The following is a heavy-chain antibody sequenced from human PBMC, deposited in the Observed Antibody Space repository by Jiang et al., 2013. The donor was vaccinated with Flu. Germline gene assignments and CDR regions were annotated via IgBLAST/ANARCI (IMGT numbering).Heavy chain of an antibody. D-gene: IGHD3-16*02. Sequence: QKFQGRVTITADESTSTAYMELSSLRSEDTAVYYCARVWGGVIPYWGQGTLVTVSS. CDR3: ARVWGGVIPY. J-gene: IGHJ4*02. V-gene: IGHV1-69*01.